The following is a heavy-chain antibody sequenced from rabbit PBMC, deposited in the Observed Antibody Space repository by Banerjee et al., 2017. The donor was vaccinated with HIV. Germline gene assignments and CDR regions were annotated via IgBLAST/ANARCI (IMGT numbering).Heavy chain of an antibody. CDR1: GFDFSCSYF. CDR3: ARGANAAGYDGL. D-gene: IGHD6-1*01. J-gene: IGHJ6*01. V-gene: IGHV1S45*01. Sequence: QEQLEESGGDLVKPEGSLTLTCKASGFDFSCSYFMCWVRQAPGKGLEWIGCIYGGNSGNTAYASWAKGRFTISKASSTTVTLQMTSLTAADTATYFCARGANAAGYDGLWGPGTLVTV. CDR2: IYGGNSGNT.